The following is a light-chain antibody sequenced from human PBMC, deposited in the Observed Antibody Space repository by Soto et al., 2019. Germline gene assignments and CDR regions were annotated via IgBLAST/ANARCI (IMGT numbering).Light chain of an antibody. Sequence: QSVLTQPASVSGSPGQSITISCTGTSSDVGSYNLVSWYQQHPGKAHKLMIYEGSKRPSGVSNRFSGSKSGNTASLTISGLQAEDEADYYCCSYAGSSTYVFGTGTKATVL. CDR2: EGS. J-gene: IGLJ1*01. CDR3: CSYAGSSTYV. V-gene: IGLV2-23*01. CDR1: SSDVGSYNL.